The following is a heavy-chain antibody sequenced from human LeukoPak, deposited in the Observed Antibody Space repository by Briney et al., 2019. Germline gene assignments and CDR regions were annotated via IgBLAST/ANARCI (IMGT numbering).Heavy chain of an antibody. CDR1: GGTFSSYE. CDR3: ARVPVYSGSYSFDY. Sequence: ASVKVSCKASGGTFSSYEISWVRQAPGQGLEWMGGITPMFGIAKYAQKFQGRVTITADESTSTAYMELSSLRSEDTAVYYCARVPVYSGSYSFDYRGQGTLVTVSS. V-gene: IGHV1-69*13. J-gene: IGHJ4*02. D-gene: IGHD1-26*01. CDR2: ITPMFGIA.